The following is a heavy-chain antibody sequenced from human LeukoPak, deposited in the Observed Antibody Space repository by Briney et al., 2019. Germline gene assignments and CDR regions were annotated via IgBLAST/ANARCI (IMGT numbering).Heavy chain of an antibody. CDR1: GFTFSSYG. D-gene: IGHD3-9*01. CDR3: AKAGYDILTGSYYYYYMDV. V-gene: IGHV3-30*18. CDR2: ISYDGSNK. J-gene: IGHJ6*03. Sequence: PGRSLRLSCAASGFTFSSYGMHWVRQAPGKGLEGGAVISYDGSNKYYADSVKGRFTISRDNSKNTLYLQMNSLRAEDTAVYYCAKAGYDILTGSYYYYYMDVWGKGTTVTVSS.